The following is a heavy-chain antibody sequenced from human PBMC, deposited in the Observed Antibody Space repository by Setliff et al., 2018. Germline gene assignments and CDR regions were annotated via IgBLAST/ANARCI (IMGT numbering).Heavy chain of an antibody. CDR1: GDSISSGSHY. CDR3: ARTGTYRYFDS. V-gene: IGHV4-39*01. J-gene: IGHJ4*02. D-gene: IGHD1-1*01. Sequence: SETLSLTCTVSGDSISSGSHYWGWTRQPPGKGLEWIGRIHYRGTTYSNVSLASRLTISVDTSKNQFSLKLTSVTAADTAVYYCARTGTYRYFDSWGQGTRVTVSS. CDR2: IHYRGTT.